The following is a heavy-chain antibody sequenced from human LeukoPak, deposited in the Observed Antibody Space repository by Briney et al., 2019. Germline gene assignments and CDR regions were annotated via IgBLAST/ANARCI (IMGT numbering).Heavy chain of an antibody. D-gene: IGHD1-26*01. Sequence: ASVKVSCKASGYTFTSYGISWGRQSPGQGREWMGWISAYNGNTNYAQKLQGRVTLTTDTSTSTAYMELRSLRSDDTAVYYCARKGANVGAPWGQGTLVTVSS. CDR3: ARKGANVGAP. V-gene: IGHV1-18*01. CDR2: ISAYNGNT. J-gene: IGHJ5*02. CDR1: GYTFTSYG.